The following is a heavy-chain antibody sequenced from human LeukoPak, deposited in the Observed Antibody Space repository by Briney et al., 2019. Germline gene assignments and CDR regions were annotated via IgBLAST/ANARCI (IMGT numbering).Heavy chain of an antibody. CDR2: ISSSGSTI. J-gene: IGHJ4*02. CDR3: AKDMRGYYGSGSYSALDY. V-gene: IGHV3-11*01. D-gene: IGHD3-10*01. Sequence: GGSLRLSCAASEFTFSDYYMSWIRQAPGKGLEWVSYISSSGSTIYYADSVKGRFTISRDNAKNSLYLQMNSLRAEDTALYYCAKDMRGYYGSGSYSALDYWGQGTLVTVSS. CDR1: EFTFSDYY.